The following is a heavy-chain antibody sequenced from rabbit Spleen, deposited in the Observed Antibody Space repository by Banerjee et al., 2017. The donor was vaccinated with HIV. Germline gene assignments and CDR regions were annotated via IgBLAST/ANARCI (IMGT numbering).Heavy chain of an antibody. Sequence: EESGGGLVKPEGSLTLSCKASGFDLTRYYMSWVRQAPGKGLEWIGVINGGTGGTAYASWAKGRFTITRSTSLNTVTLQLDSLTAADTATYFCARDLASVVGWNFGLWGPGTLVTVS. CDR2: INGGTGGT. V-gene: IGHV1S47*01. D-gene: IGHD3-1*01. CDR3: ARDLASVVGWNFGL. CDR1: GFDLTRYY. J-gene: IGHJ4*01.